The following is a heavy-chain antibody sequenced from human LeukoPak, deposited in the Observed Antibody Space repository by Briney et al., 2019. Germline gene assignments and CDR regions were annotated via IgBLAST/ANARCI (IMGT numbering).Heavy chain of an antibody. CDR2: IIPTFGTA. J-gene: IGHJ4*02. CDR3: ARDLLYSGYYRHNFDY. CDR1: GGTFSSYA. V-gene: IGHV1-69*01. Sequence: GASVKVSCKASGGTFSSYAISWVRQAPGQGLEWMGGIIPTFGTANYAQKFQGRVTITADESTSTAYMELSSLRSEDTAVYYCARDLLYSGYYRHNFDYWGQGTLVTVSS. D-gene: IGHD3-22*01.